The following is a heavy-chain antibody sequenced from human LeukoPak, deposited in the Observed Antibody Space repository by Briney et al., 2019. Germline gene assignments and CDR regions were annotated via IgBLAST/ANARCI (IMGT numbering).Heavy chain of an antibody. J-gene: IGHJ5*02. CDR3: ARAVIRSGYYFDP. CDR2: IYYSGST. Sequence: SQTLSLTCTVSGGSISSGDYYWSSIRQPPGKGLEWIGYIYYSGSTYYNPSLKSRVTISVDTSKNQFSLKLSSVTAADTAVYYCARAVIRSGYYFDPWGQGTLVTVSS. D-gene: IGHD3-22*01. CDR1: GGSISSGDYY. V-gene: IGHV4-30-4*08.